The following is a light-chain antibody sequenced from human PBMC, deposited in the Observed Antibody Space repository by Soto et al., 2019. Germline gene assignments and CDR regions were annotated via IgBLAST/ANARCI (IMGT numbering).Light chain of an antibody. CDR1: NIGSKS. J-gene: IGLJ2*01. CDR3: QVWDSSSDHRV. V-gene: IGLV3-21*04. Sequence: SYELTQPPSVSVAPGKTARITCGGNNIGSKSVHWYQQKPGQAPVLVIYYDSDRPSGIPERFSGSNSRNTATLTISRVEAGDEGDYYCQVWDSSSDHRVFGGGTKLTVL. CDR2: YDS.